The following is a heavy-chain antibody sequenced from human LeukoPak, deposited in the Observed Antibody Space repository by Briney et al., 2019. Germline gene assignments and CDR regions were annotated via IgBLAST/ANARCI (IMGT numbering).Heavy chain of an antibody. CDR2: IYYSGST. V-gene: IGHV4-31*11. Sequence: SETLSLTCAVSGGSISSGGYYWSWIRQHPGKGLEWIGYIYYSGSTYYNPSLKSRVTISVDTSKNQFSLKLSSVTAADTAVYYCARSRREGGYVRRDWFDPWGHGTLVTVSS. J-gene: IGHJ5*02. D-gene: IGHD5-12*01. CDR3: ARSRREGGYVRRDWFDP. CDR1: GGSISSGGYY.